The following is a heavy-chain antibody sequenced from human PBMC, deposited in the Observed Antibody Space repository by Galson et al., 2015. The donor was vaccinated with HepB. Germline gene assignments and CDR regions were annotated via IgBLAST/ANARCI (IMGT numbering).Heavy chain of an antibody. Sequence: SCAASGFTFSSYYMHWVRQAPGQGLEWMGIINPSGGSTSYAQKFQGRVTMTRDTSTSTVYMELSSLRSEDTAVYYCARHGKGFGELLGWFDPWGQGTLVTVSS. V-gene: IGHV1-46*01. J-gene: IGHJ5*02. CDR1: GFTFSSYY. CDR2: INPSGGST. CDR3: ARHGKGFGELLGWFDP. D-gene: IGHD3-10*01.